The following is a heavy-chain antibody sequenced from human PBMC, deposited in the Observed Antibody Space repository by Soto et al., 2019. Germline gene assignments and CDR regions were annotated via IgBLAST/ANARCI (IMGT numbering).Heavy chain of an antibody. V-gene: IGHV3-23*01. CDR2: ISSSGGGT. J-gene: IGHJ4*02. CDR1: GFTFSTYA. CDR3: VKDLYGMTATRAFDY. Sequence: GGSLRLSCAASGFTFSTYAMSWVRQAPGKGLEWVSVISSSGGGTYYADSVKGRFTISRDNSKNTLYLQMNSLRADDTAVYYCVKDLYGMTATRAFDYWGQGTLVTVSS. D-gene: IGHD2-15*01.